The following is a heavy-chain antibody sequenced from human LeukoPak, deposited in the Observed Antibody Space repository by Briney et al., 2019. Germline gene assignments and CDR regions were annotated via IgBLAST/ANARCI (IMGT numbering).Heavy chain of an antibody. Sequence: SVKVSCKASGGTFSSYAISWVRQAPGQGLEWMGGIIPIFGTANYAQKFQGRVTITADESTSTAYMELSSLRSEDTAVYYCARDRYLSNWNLFTLDYWGQGTLVTVSS. V-gene: IGHV1-69*13. D-gene: IGHD1-20*01. CDR1: GGTFSSYA. CDR3: ARDRYLSNWNLFTLDY. J-gene: IGHJ4*02. CDR2: IIPIFGTA.